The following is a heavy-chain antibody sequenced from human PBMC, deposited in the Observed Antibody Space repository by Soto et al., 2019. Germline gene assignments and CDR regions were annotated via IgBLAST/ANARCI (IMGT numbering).Heavy chain of an antibody. CDR1: GITCSSYS. CDR3: ARDLGTRGSSVHYYYYGMDV. J-gene: IGHJ6*02. Sequence: SLIVSCASSGITCSSYSMHLVLQAPGKGLEWVAVISYDGSNKYYADSVKGRFTISRDNSKNTLYLQMNSLRAEDTAVYYCARDLGTRGSSVHYYYYGMDVWGQGTTVTV. D-gene: IGHD1-1*01. V-gene: IGHV3-30-3*01. CDR2: ISYDGSNK.